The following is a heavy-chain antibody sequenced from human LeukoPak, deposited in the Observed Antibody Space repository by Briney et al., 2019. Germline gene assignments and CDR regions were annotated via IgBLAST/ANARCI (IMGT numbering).Heavy chain of an antibody. CDR1: GYSVSSGYY. CDR2: MHYSGST. CDR3: ARRSGYNYDY. J-gene: IGHJ4*02. V-gene: IGHV4-38-2*02. D-gene: IGHD5-18*01. Sequence: SETLSLTCTVSGYSVSSGYYWGWIRQPPGKGLEWIGRMHYSGSTYYYPSLKSRVTISVDTSKNQFSLRLSSVTAADTAVYYCARRSGYNYDYWGQGTLVTVSS.